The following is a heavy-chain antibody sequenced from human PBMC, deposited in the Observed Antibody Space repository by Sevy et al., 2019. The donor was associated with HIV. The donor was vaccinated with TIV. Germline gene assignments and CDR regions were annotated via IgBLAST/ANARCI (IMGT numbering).Heavy chain of an antibody. CDR3: ARGGQGLAHYYYYGMDV. CDR2: IWYDGSNK. V-gene: IGHV3-33*01. D-gene: IGHD6-19*01. CDR1: GFTFSSYG. J-gene: IGHJ6*02. Sequence: GGSLRLSCAASGFTFSSYGMHWVRQAPGKGLEWVAVIWYDGSNKYYADSVKGRFTISRDNSKNTLYLQMNSLRAEDTAVYYCARGGQGLAHYYYYGMDVWGQGTTVTVSS.